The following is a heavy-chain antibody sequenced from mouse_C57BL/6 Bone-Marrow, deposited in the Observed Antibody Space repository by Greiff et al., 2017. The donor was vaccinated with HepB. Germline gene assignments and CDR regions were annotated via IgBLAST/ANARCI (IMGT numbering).Heavy chain of an antibody. CDR3: TRGGENWYFDV. CDR1: GYTFTDYE. CDR2: IDPETGGT. V-gene: IGHV1-15*01. Sequence: VQLQESGAELVRPGASVTLSCKASGYTFTDYEMHWVKQTPVHGLEWIGAIDPETGGTAYNQKFKGKAILIADKSSSTAYMELRSLTSEDSAVYYCTRGGENWYFDVWGTGTTVTVSS. J-gene: IGHJ1*03.